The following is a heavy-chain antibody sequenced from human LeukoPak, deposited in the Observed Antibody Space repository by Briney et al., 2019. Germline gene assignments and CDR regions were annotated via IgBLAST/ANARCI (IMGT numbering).Heavy chain of an antibody. J-gene: IGHJ6*03. CDR1: GYTFTSYG. CDR2: ISAYNGNT. CDR3: ARDCSSTSCYGSYYYYYMDV. D-gene: IGHD2-2*01. Sequence: GASVKVSCKASGYTFTSYGISWVRQAPGQGLEWMGWISAYNGNTNYAQKLQGRVTMTTDTSTSTAYMELRSLRYDDTAVYYCARDCSSTSCYGSYYYYYMDVWGKGTTVTVSS. V-gene: IGHV1-18*01.